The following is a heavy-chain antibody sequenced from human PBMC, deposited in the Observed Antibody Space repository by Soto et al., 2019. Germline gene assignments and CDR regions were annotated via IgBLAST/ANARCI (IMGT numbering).Heavy chain of an antibody. Sequence: QVQLVESGGGVVQPGRSLRLSCAASGFTFSSYGMHWVRQAPGKGLEWVAVIWYDGSNKYYAESVKGRFTISRDNSKNTLYLQMNSLRAEDTAVYYCARKDLRWGAFDIWGQGTMVTVSS. V-gene: IGHV3-33*01. D-gene: IGHD5-12*01. J-gene: IGHJ3*02. CDR1: GFTFSSYG. CDR3: ARKDLRWGAFDI. CDR2: IWYDGSNK.